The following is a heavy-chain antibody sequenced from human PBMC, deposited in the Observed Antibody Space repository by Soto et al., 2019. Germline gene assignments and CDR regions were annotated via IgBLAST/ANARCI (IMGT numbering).Heavy chain of an antibody. CDR1: GFTFSSYG. Sequence: QVQLVESGGGVVQPGRSLRLSCAASGFTFSSYGMHGVRQAPGKGLECVAVISYDGSNKYYADSVKGRFTISRDNSKNTLYLQMNRLRAEDTAVYYCAKDIGRSGYPLVLVAYWGQGTLVTVSS. CDR2: ISYDGSNK. V-gene: IGHV3-30*18. J-gene: IGHJ4*02. CDR3: AKDIGRSGYPLVLVAY. D-gene: IGHD3-3*01.